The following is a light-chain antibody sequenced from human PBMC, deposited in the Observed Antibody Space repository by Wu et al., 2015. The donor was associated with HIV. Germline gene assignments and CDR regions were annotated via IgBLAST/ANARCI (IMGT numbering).Light chain of an antibody. CDR2: SAS. V-gene: IGKV3-20*01. Sequence: EIVMTQSPATLSVSPGERATLSCRASQSVSSNYLAWYQQRPGQAPRLLIYSASTRATGIPDRFSGSGSGTDFILTISRLEPEDFAVYYCQQYDRSPLTFGGGTKVEIK. CDR1: QSVSSNY. J-gene: IGKJ4*01. CDR3: QQYDRSPLT.